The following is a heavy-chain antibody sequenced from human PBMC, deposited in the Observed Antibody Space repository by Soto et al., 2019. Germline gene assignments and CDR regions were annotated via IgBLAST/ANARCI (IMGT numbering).Heavy chain of an antibody. CDR3: ARVKFGYSNYDGNYYYYMDV. D-gene: IGHD4-4*01. J-gene: IGHJ6*03. CDR2: IKQDGSEK. Sequence: GRSLRLSWAASGFTFSSHWMSWVRQAQGKGLEWVANIKQDGSEKYYVDSVKGRFTISRDNAKNSLYLQMNSLRAEDTAVYYCARVKFGYSNYDGNYYYYMDVWGKGTTVTVSS. V-gene: IGHV3-7*01. CDR1: GFTFSSHW.